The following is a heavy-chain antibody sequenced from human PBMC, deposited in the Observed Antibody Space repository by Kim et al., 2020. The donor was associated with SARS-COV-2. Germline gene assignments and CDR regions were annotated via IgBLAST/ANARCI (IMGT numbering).Heavy chain of an antibody. J-gene: IGHJ4*02. CDR2: IKSKTDGGTT. CDR1: GFTFSNAW. D-gene: IGHD2-2*01. Sequence: GGSLRLSCAASGFTFSNAWMSWVRQAPGKGLEWVGRIKSKTDGGTTDYAAPVKGRFTISRDDSKNTLYLQMNSLKTEDTAVYYCTTFHSPQDLTPAAIGRPYFDYWGQGTLVTVSS. CDR3: TTFHSPQDLTPAAIGRPYFDY. V-gene: IGHV3-15*01.